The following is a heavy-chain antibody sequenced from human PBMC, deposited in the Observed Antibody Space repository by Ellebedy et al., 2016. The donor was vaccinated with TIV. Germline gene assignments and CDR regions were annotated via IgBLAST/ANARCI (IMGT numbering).Heavy chain of an antibody. Sequence: GESLMISCAASAFPFSKHVMHWVRQAPGKGLEWVAAVSFDGNNKYYGDSVKVRFAISRDNSRNTLFLQMNSLRAEDTAVYYCPKDVYIRVVAGFHHWGLGTLVTVSS. CDR3: PKDVYIRVVAGFHH. J-gene: IGHJ4*02. CDR1: AFPFSKHV. CDR2: VSFDGNNK. V-gene: IGHV3-30*18. D-gene: IGHD6-19*01.